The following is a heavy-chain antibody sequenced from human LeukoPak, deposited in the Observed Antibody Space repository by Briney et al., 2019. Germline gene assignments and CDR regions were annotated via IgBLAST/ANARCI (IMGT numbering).Heavy chain of an antibody. J-gene: IGHJ4*02. CDR1: GYTFTSYA. V-gene: IGHV7-4-1*02. CDR3: ARGRPGGGKPQILDY. D-gene: IGHD4-23*01. CDR2: INTNTGNP. Sequence: ASVKVSCKASGYTFTSYAMNWVRQAPGQGLEWMGWINTNTGNPTYAQGFTGRFVFSLDTSVSTAYLQTSSLKAEDAAVYYCARGRPGGGKPQILDYWGQGTLVTVSS.